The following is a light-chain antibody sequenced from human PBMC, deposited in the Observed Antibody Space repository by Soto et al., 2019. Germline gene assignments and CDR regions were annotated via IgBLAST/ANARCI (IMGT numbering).Light chain of an antibody. CDR3: QQYNNWPQS. CDR1: QSVSSN. CDR2: GAS. Sequence: EIVMTQSPATPSVSPGERATLSCRASQSVSSNLAWYQQKPGQAPRLLIYGASTRATGIPATFSGRGSGTDFNLTISSPQSEDFAVYYCQQYNNWPQSFGQGTKVEIK. V-gene: IGKV3-15*01. J-gene: IGKJ1*01.